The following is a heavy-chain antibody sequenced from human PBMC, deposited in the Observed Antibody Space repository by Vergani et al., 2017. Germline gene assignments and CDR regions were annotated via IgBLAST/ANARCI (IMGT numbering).Heavy chain of an antibody. J-gene: IGHJ5*02. Sequence: QVQLQESGPGLVKPSETLSLTCTVSGGSISSYYWSWIRQPPGKGLEWIGYIYYSGSTNYNPSLKSRVTISVDTSKNQFSLKLSSVTAADTAVYYCARKLGYCTNGVCLAFDPWGQGTLVTVSS. V-gene: IGHV4-59*12. D-gene: IGHD2-8*01. CDR3: ARKLGYCTNGVCLAFDP. CDR1: GGSISSYY. CDR2: IYYSGST.